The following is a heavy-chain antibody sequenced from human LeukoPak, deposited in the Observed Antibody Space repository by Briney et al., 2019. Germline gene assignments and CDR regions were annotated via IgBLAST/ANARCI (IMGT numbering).Heavy chain of an antibody. D-gene: IGHD3-22*01. J-gene: IGHJ4*02. CDR2: IYYSGST. Sequence: PSETLSLTCTVSGGSISSYYWGWIRQPPGKGLEWIGYIYYSGSTNYNPSLKSRVTISVDTSKNQFSLKLSSVTAADTAVYYCARYFRYRGYYDYWGQGTLVTVSS. V-gene: IGHV4-59*08. CDR1: GGSISSYY. CDR3: ARYFRYRGYYDY.